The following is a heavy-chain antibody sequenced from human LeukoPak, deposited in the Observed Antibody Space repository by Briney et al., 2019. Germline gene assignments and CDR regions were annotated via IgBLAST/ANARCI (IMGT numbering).Heavy chain of an antibody. J-gene: IGHJ2*01. Sequence: GGSLRLSCAASGFTFSSYSMNWVRQAPGKGLEWVSYISSSGSTIYYADSVKGRFTISRDNAKNSLYLQMNSLRAEDTAVYYCARIHSKPLQRDSRPWYFDLWGRGTLVTVPS. V-gene: IGHV3-48*04. CDR1: GFTFSSYS. D-gene: IGHD1-14*01. CDR2: ISSSGSTI. CDR3: ARIHSKPLQRDSRPWYFDL.